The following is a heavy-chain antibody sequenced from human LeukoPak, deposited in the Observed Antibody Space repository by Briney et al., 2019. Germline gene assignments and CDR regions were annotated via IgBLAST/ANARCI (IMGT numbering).Heavy chain of an antibody. Sequence: PGGSLRLSCAASGFTFSSYAMSWVRQAPGKGLEWVSAISGSGGSTYYADSVKGRFTISRDNSKNTLYLQMNSLRAEDTAVYYCAKENNIAVAGTGYNWFDPWGQGTLVTVSS. CDR1: GFTFSSYA. CDR3: AKENNIAVAGTGYNWFDP. V-gene: IGHV3-23*01. J-gene: IGHJ5*02. CDR2: ISGSGGST. D-gene: IGHD6-19*01.